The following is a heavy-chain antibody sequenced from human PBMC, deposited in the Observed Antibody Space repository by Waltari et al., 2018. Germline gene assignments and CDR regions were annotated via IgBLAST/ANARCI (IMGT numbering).Heavy chain of an antibody. J-gene: IGHJ4*02. CDR2: IHSSGST. D-gene: IGHD4-4*01. CDR3: ARDTYSNYLYYFDS. V-gene: IGHV4-4*07. CDR1: DDSINTYY. Sequence: QVQLQESGPGLVKPSETLSLTCTVSDDSINTYYWSWIRQPAGKGLEWIGRIHSSGSTNLNPSLKSRGTMSIDTPNYQFSLKLSSVTAADAAVYYCARDTYSNYLYYFDSWGQGTLVTVSS.